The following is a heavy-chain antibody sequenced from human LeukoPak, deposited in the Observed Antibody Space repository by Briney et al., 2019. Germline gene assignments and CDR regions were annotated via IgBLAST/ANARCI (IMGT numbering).Heavy chain of an antibody. Sequence: GGSLRLSCAASGFTFTTNWMTWVRQAPGKGLEWVATITQDGSEKYYVDSVKGRFTISRDNAKNSLYLQMNSLRAEDTAVYYCARDTDGMVRGVTRHYYYYYMDVWGKGTTVTTSS. CDR1: GFTFTTNW. CDR3: ARDTDGMVRGVTRHYYYYYMDV. D-gene: IGHD3-10*01. J-gene: IGHJ6*03. CDR2: ITQDGSEK. V-gene: IGHV3-7*01.